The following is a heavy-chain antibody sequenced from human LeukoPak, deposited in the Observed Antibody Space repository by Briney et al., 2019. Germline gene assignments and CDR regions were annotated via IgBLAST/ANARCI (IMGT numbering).Heavy chain of an antibody. CDR2: INPSGGST. D-gene: IGHD5-24*01. V-gene: IGHV1-46*01. J-gene: IGHJ4*02. CDR3: ARDQRSDYNYLPGY. CDR1: GYTFTKCY. Sequence: GASVTVSCKASGYTFTKCYMHWVRQAPGQGLELMGMINPSGGSTDYAQNFQGRVTMTRDTSTSTVYMELSSLRSEDTAVYYCARDQRSDYNYLPGYWGQGTLVTVSS.